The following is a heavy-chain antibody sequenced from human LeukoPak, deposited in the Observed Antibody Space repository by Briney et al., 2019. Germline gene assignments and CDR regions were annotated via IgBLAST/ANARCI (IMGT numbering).Heavy chain of an antibody. Sequence: GGPLRLSCAASGFTFDDYAMHWVRQAPGKGLEWVSGISWNSGSIGYADSVKGRFTISRDNAKNSLYLQMNSLRAEDTALYYCAKDIGSYGYYGMDVWGQGTTVTVSS. D-gene: IGHD3-10*01. CDR2: ISWNSGSI. J-gene: IGHJ6*02. CDR1: GFTFDDYA. CDR3: AKDIGSYGYYGMDV. V-gene: IGHV3-9*01.